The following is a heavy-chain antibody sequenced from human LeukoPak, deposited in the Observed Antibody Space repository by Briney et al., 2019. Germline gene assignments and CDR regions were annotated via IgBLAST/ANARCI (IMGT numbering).Heavy chain of an antibody. V-gene: IGHV1-46*01. D-gene: IGHD6-19*01. CDR1: GYTFTSYY. CDR3: ARLAVADPFDY. Sequence: ASVKVSCKASGYTFTSYYMHWVRQAPGQGLEWMGIINPSGGSTSYAQKFQGRVTMTGDMSTSTVYMELSSLRSEDTAVYYCARLAVADPFDYWGQGTLVTVSS. J-gene: IGHJ4*02. CDR2: INPSGGST.